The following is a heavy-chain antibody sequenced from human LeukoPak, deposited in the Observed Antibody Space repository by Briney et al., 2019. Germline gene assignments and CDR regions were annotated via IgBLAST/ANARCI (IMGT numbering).Heavy chain of an antibody. D-gene: IGHD6-19*01. J-gene: IGHJ4*02. CDR1: GGSISIYY. CDR2: IYYSGNT. CDR3: AKYSSGWYTDY. V-gene: IGHV4-59*01. Sequence: SETLSLTCTVSGGSISIYYWSWIRQPPGKGLEWIGYIYYSGNTNYNPSLKSRVSMSVDTSKNQFSLKLSSVTAADTAVYYCAKYSSGWYTDYWGQGTLVTVSS.